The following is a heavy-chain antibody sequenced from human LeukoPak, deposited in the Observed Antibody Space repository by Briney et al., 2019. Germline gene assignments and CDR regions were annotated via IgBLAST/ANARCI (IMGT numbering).Heavy chain of an antibody. Sequence: PGGSLRLSCGASGFTFSGYSMNWVRQAPGKGLEWVSSISTSSSYIYYADSVKGRFTISRDNAKKSLYLQMNSLRAEDTAVYYCARGRAMVAASDNWFDPWGQATLVTVSS. D-gene: IGHD2-15*01. CDR3: ARGRAMVAASDNWFDP. CDR1: GFTFSGYS. J-gene: IGHJ5*02. V-gene: IGHV3-21*01. CDR2: ISTSSSYI.